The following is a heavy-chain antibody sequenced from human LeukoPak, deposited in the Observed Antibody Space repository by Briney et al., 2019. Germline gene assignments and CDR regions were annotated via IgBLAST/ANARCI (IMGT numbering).Heavy chain of an antibody. Sequence: GESLKISCKGSGYIFTSYWIGWVRQMPGKGLEWMGIIYPGDSDTRYSQSFEGRVTISADKSISTAYLQWSSLKASDTAMYYCARFVGACSGGSCYSDYWGQGTLVTVSS. CDR1: GYIFTSYW. V-gene: IGHV5-51*01. D-gene: IGHD2-15*01. CDR3: ARFVGACSGGSCYSDY. J-gene: IGHJ4*02. CDR2: IYPGDSDT.